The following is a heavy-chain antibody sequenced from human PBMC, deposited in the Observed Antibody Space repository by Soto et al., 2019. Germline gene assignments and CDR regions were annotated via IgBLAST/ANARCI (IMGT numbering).Heavy chain of an antibody. CDR1: GFTFSNAW. J-gene: IGHJ4*02. CDR3: TTTPYGDYTYDY. CDR2: IKSKTDGGTT. Sequence: EVQLVESGGGLVKPGGSLRLSCAASGFTFSNAWMSWVRQAPGKGLEWVGRIKSKTDGGTTDYAAPVKGRFTISRDDSKNTLYLQMNSLKTEDTAVYYCTTTPYGDYTYDYWDQGTLVTVSS. D-gene: IGHD4-17*01. V-gene: IGHV3-15*01.